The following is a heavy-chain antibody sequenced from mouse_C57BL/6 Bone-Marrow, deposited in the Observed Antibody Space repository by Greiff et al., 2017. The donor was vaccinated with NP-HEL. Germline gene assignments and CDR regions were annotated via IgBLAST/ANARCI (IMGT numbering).Heavy chain of an antibody. J-gene: IGHJ2*01. V-gene: IGHV7-3*01. Sequence: EVQVVESGGGLVQPGGSLSLSCAASGFTFTDYYMSWVRQPPGKALEWLGFIRNKANGYTTEYSASVKGRFTISRDNSQSILYLQMNALGAEDSATYYCARYTRGYFDYWGQGTTLTVSS. CDR1: GFTFTDYY. CDR3: ARYTRGYFDY. CDR2: IRNKANGYTT.